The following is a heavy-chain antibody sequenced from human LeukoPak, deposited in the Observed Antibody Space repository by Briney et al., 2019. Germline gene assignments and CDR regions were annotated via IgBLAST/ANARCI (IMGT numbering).Heavy chain of an antibody. Sequence: GEPLKISCKASGNSFTSFWIGWVRQVPGKGLEWVGIIYPGDSDTRYSPSFQGQVTISADKSISTAYLQCSSLKPSDTAIYYCAMRWPFDIWGQGTMVTVSS. CDR1: GNSFTSFW. V-gene: IGHV5-51*01. J-gene: IGHJ3*02. CDR3: AMRWPFDI. CDR2: IYPGDSDT. D-gene: IGHD4-23*01.